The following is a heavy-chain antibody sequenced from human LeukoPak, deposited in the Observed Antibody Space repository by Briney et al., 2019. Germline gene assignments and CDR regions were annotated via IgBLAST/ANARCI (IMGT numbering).Heavy chain of an antibody. CDR2: IYPGDSDT. D-gene: IGHD3-10*01. Sequence: AASLQISCQGSGYSFTSYWIACVRQMPGKGLEWMGLIYPGDSDTRYSPSFQGQVTISADKSINTAYLQWGSLTASDTAMYYCARQSGGPFDYWGQGALVSVSS. CDR1: GYSFTSYW. V-gene: IGHV5-51*01. J-gene: IGHJ4*02. CDR3: ARQSGGPFDY.